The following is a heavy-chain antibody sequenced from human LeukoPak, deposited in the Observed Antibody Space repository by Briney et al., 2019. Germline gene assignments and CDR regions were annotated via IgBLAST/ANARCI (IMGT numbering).Heavy chain of an antibody. V-gene: IGHV3-48*01. J-gene: IGHJ4*02. CDR2: ISVSGNAK. CDR3: ARDYLYAFDY. CDR1: GFSFSSYS. D-gene: IGHD2-2*01. Sequence: GGSLRLSCAASGFSFSSYSMNLVRQTPGKGLENVSYISVSGNAKHYTDSVKGRFTISRDNAKNALYLQMNSLRAEDTAVYFCARDYLYAFDYWGQGTLVTVSS.